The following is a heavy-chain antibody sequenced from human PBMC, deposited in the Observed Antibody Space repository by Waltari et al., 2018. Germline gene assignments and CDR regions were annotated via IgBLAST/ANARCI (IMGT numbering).Heavy chain of an antibody. V-gene: IGHV3-21*01. CDR2: ISSSSSYI. Sequence: EVQLVESGGGLVKPGGSLRLSCAAYVFTFSSYSMNWVRQAPGKGLEWVSSISSSSSYIYYADSVKGRFTISRDNAKNSLYLQMNSLRAEDTAVYYSARGLEGATAFDIWGQGTMVTVSS. CDR1: VFTFSSYS. CDR3: ARGLEGATAFDI. D-gene: IGHD1-26*01. J-gene: IGHJ3*02.